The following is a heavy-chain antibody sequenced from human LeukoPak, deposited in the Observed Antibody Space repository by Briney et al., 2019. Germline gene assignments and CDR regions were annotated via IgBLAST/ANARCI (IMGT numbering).Heavy chain of an antibody. J-gene: IGHJ4*02. CDR1: GFTFSSSA. Sequence: PGGSLRLSCAASGFTFSSSAMHWVRQAPGKGLEWVSLISSDGSNKYYADSVKGRFTISRDNSKNTLYLQMSSLRAEDTAVYYCAKAMGSGSYKYYFDYWGQGNLVTVSS. CDR3: AKAMGSGSYKYYFDY. CDR2: ISSDGSNK. V-gene: IGHV3-30*04. D-gene: IGHD3-10*01.